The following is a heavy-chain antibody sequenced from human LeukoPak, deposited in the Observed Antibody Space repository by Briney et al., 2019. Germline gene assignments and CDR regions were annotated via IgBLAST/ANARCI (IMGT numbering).Heavy chain of an antibody. CDR3: ARRSSGWPDGGAFDI. CDR2: IYHSGST. D-gene: IGHD6-19*01. J-gene: IGHJ3*02. V-gene: IGHV4-4*02. Sequence: SETLSLTCAVSGGSISSSNWWSWVRQPPGKGLEWIGEIYHSGSTNYNPSLKSRVTISVDESKNQFSLKLSSVTAADTAVYYCARRSSGWPDGGAFDIWGQGTMVTVSS. CDR1: GGSISSSNW.